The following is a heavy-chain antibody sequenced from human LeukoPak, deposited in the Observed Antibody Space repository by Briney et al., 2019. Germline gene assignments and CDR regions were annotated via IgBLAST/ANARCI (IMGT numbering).Heavy chain of an antibody. J-gene: IGHJ3*02. Sequence: GGSLRLSCAVSGFSVTNNYMNWVRQTPGKGLEWVSSISSSSSFIYYADSVKGRFTISRDNAKNSLYLQMNSLRAEDTAVYYCARDVLIAADGVIRLDAFDIWGQGTVVTVSS. V-gene: IGHV3-21*01. D-gene: IGHD6-13*01. CDR3: ARDVLIAADGVIRLDAFDI. CDR2: ISSSSSFI. CDR1: GFSVTNNY.